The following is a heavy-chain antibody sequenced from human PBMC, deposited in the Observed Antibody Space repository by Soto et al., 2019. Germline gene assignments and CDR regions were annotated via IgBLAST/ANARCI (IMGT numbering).Heavy chain of an antibody. CDR3: ARHGASKRIGLLVVVVAATPTWWFDP. V-gene: IGHV4-39*01. J-gene: IGHJ5*02. CDR2: IYYSGST. D-gene: IGHD2-15*01. CDR1: GGSISSSSYY. Sequence: SETLSLTCTVSGGSISSSSYYWGWIRQPPGKGLEWIGSIYYSGSTYYNPSLKSRVTISVDTSKNQFSLKLSSVTAADTAVYYCARHGASKRIGLLVVVVAATPTWWFDPWGQGTLVTVSS.